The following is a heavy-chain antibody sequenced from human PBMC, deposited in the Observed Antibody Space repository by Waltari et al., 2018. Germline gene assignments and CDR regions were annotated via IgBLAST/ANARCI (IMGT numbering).Heavy chain of an antibody. CDR2: IWYDGSNK. CDR3: AKESGSYSLDY. V-gene: IGHV3-30*18. D-gene: IGHD1-26*01. Sequence: QVQLVESGGGVVQPGRSLRLSCAASGFTFSSYGMHWVRQAPGKGLEWVAVIWYDGSNKYYADSVKGRFTISRDNSKNTLYLQMNSLRAEDTAMYYCAKESGSYSLDYWGQGTLVIVSS. J-gene: IGHJ4*02. CDR1: GFTFSSYG.